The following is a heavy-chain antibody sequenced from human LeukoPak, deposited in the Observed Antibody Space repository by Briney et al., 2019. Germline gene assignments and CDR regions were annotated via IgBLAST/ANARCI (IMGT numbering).Heavy chain of an antibody. CDR1: GGSISSSSYY. J-gene: IGHJ4*02. CDR2: IYFSGST. CDR3: ARGQQWLVPPDY. D-gene: IGHD6-19*01. Sequence: SETLSLTCTVSGGSISSSSYYWGWIRQPPGKGLEWIGTIYFSGSTYYNPSLKSRVTIPVDTSKNQFSLKLSSVTAADTAVYYCARGQQWLVPPDYWGRGTLVIVSS. V-gene: IGHV4-39*07.